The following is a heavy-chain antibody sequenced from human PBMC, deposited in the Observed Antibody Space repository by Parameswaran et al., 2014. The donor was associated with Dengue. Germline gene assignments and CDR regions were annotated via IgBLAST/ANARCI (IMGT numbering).Heavy chain of an antibody. CDR2: VYYSGRT. J-gene: IGHJ4*02. V-gene: IGHV4-34*11. D-gene: IGHD3-3*01. Sequence: PGKGLEWIGNVYYSGRTFSNPSLKGRATMSVDTSKNLFSLKVSSVTAADTAVYFCARTGRYDFWRGYADFDLWGQGSLVTVSS. CDR3: ARTGRYDFWRGYADFDL.